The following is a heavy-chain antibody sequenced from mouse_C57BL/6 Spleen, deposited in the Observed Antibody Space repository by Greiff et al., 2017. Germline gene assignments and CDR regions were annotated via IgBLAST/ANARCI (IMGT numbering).Heavy chain of an antibody. CDR1: GFNIKDDY. V-gene: IGHV14-4*01. J-gene: IGHJ2*01. CDR3: TTSATMVRDY. D-gene: IGHD2-2*01. CDR2: IDPENGDT. Sequence: VQLQQSGAELVRPGASVKLSCTASGFNIKDDYMHWVKQRPEQGLEWIGWIDPENGDTEYASKFQGKATITADTSSNTAYLQLSSLTSEDTAVYYCTTSATMVRDYWGQGTTLTVSS.